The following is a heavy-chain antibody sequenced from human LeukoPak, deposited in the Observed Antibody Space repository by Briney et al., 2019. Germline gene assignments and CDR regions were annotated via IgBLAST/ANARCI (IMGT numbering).Heavy chain of an antibody. V-gene: IGHV3-23*01. Sequence: PGGSLRLSCAASGFTFHNNGMSWVRQAPGKGLEWVSAISGSSRSTYHAESVKGRFTISRDNSKNTLYLQMNSLRAEDTAVYYCAKASAMDVWGKGTTVTVSS. D-gene: IGHD3-10*01. CDR3: AKASAMDV. CDR2: ISGSSRST. J-gene: IGHJ6*03. CDR1: GFTFHNNG.